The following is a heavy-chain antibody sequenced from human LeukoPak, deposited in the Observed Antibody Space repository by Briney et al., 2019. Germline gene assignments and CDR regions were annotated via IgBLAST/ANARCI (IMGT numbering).Heavy chain of an antibody. CDR2: IKSEGEGATT. CDR3: IAHFPYFYGFDV. J-gene: IGHJ6*04. Sequence: PGVSLRLSCVSSGFTIGTAWMSWVRQAPGKGLEWLGHIKSEGEGATTDYAAPAKGRFAISRDDSKNMIYLQMSSLKIDDTAIYYCIAHFPYFYGFDVWGKGTMVTVSS. D-gene: IGHD3-3*02. CDR1: GFTIGTAW. V-gene: IGHV3-15*01.